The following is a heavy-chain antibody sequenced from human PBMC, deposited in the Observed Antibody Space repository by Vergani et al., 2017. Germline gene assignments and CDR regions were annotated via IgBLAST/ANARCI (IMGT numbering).Heavy chain of an antibody. V-gene: IGHV3-23*01. CDR3: AKVCGSTSCPYGGGAFDV. CDR1: GFTFNSYA. J-gene: IGHJ3*01. Sequence: QLLESGGGLIQPGGSLRLSCAASGFTFNSYAMTWVRQAPGKGLEWSSGINNNGGSTYYADSVKGRFTISRDNSKNTLYLQMTDLRAEDTATYYCAKVCGSTSCPYGGGAFDVWGHGTMVTVSS. D-gene: IGHD2-2*01. CDR2: INNNGGST.